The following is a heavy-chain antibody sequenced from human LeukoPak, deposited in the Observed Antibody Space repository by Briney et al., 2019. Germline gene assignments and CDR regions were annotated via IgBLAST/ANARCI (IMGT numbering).Heavy chain of an antibody. CDR2: INSIGST. D-gene: IGHD6-13*01. Sequence: SETLSLTCTVSGVFMRNYYWSWIRQPPGKGLEWIGHINSIGSTKYNPSLKSRVAISVDTSKNQFSLKLSSVTAADTAVYYRARRAIAAAGLSYWGQGTLVTVSS. J-gene: IGHJ4*02. V-gene: IGHV4-4*08. CDR3: ARRAIAAAGLSY. CDR1: GVFMRNYY.